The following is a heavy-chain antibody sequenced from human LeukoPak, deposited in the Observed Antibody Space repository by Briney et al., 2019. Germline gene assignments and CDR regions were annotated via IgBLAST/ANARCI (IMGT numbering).Heavy chain of an antibody. V-gene: IGHV3-33*01. Sequence: GRSLRLSCVASGFPFSSYGMHWVRQAPGRGLEWVAVIWYDGSNKYYADSMKGRFTISRDNSKNTLYLQMNSLRAKDTGVYYCARAVGPFDYWGQGTLVTVSS. J-gene: IGHJ4*02. CDR3: ARAVGPFDY. CDR1: GFPFSSYG. D-gene: IGHD1-26*01. CDR2: IWYDGSNK.